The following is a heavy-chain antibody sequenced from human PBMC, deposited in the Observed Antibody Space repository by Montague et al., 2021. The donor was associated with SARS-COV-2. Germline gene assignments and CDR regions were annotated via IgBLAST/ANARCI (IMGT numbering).Heavy chain of an antibody. CDR1: GGSLSGFY. Sequence: SETLSLTCTVSGGSLSGFYWTWMRQPPGKGLEWLGHIYYTGSTKYNPSLKSRVTISIDTPKNQFSLNLRSVTAADTAVYFCARVQTTCFLSTCVNYFDLWGQGALVTVSS. CDR2: IYYTGST. V-gene: IGHV4-59*01. J-gene: IGHJ4*02. CDR3: ARVQTTCFLSTCVNYFDL. D-gene: IGHD2-2*01.